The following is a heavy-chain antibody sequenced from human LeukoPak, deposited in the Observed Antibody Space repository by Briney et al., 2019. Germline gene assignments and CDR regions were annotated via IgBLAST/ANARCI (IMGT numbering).Heavy chain of an antibody. CDR1: GFTFRSHA. J-gene: IGHJ4*02. V-gene: IGHV3-30*14. D-gene: IGHD3-10*01. CDR3: ARGGVRGPNYFDY. CDR2: ISYDGNNK. Sequence: GRSLRLFCAASGFTFRSHAMHWVRQAPGKGLEWVAFISYDGNNKYYADSVKGRFTISRDNSKNTLYLQMNSLRAEDTAVYYCARGGVRGPNYFDYWGQGTLVTVSS.